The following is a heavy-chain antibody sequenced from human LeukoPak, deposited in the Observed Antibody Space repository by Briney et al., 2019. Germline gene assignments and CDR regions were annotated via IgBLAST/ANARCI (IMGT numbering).Heavy chain of an antibody. Sequence: SQTLSLTCTVPGGSISSSSYYWGWIRQPPGKGLEWIGSIYYSGSTYYNPSLKSRVTISVDTSKNQFSLKLSSVTAADTAVYYCARHTGSSPLWGQGTLVTVSS. CDR3: ARHTGSSPL. CDR1: GGSISSSSYY. D-gene: IGHD6-13*01. V-gene: IGHV4-39*01. CDR2: IYYSGST. J-gene: IGHJ4*02.